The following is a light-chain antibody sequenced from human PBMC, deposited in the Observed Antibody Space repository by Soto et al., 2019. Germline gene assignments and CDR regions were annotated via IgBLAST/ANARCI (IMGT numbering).Light chain of an antibody. J-gene: IGKJ2*01. CDR1: QSITGY. Sequence: DIQMTQSPSSLSASVGDRVTITCRASQSITGYLNWYQQKPGKAPKLLIYAASSLQSGVPSRFSGSGSGTDFTLTISSLQRDDFATYFCQQRLGIPYTFGQGTRLET. CDR3: QQRLGIPYT. CDR2: AAS. V-gene: IGKV1-39*01.